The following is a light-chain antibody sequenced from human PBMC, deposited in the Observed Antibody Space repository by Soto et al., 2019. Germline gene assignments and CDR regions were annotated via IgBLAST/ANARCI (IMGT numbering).Light chain of an antibody. CDR3: SLSYDGARI. CDR1: TGAVTSGHY. Sequence: QAVQTQEPSLTVSPGETVTLTCGSSTGAVTSGHYPHWIQQKPGQAPRTLIYDATNKQSWTPARFSASLLGGKAALTLSGAQPEDEGDYYCSLSYDGARIFGGGTKLTVL. CDR2: DAT. V-gene: IGLV7-46*01. J-gene: IGLJ2*01.